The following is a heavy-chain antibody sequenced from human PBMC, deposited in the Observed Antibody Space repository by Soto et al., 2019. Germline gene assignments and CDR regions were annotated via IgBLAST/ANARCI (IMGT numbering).Heavy chain of an antibody. CDR2: ISYSGNT. J-gene: IGHJ6*01. Sequence: PSDTLSLTCSVSGGSICSGYYYWSWIRQPPGKGLECIGNISYSGNTYYNPSLTSRLTISIDTSKKRLSQKVASVSAAATSVHICASTSLSGMGDWGQGTTVTVSS. CDR3: ASTSLSGMGD. V-gene: IGHV4-30-4*02. D-gene: IGHD2-2*01. CDR1: GGSICSGYYY.